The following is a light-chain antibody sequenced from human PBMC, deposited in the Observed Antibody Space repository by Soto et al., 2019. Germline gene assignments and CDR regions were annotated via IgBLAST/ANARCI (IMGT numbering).Light chain of an antibody. CDR1: QSISSW. CDR3: QQYDSYPRT. J-gene: IGKJ1*01. V-gene: IGKV1-5*03. Sequence: DIQMTLSPSTLSASVGDRVTITCRASQSISSWLAWYQQKPGKAPKLLIYKASSLESGVPSRFSGSGSGTESTLTICSLQPDDFATYYCQQYDSYPRTFGQGTKVDIK. CDR2: KAS.